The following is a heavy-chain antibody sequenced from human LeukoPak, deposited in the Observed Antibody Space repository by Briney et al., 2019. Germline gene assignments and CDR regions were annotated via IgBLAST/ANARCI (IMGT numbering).Heavy chain of an antibody. D-gene: IGHD3-10*01. Sequence: PGRSLRLSCAASGFTFSSYGMHWARQAPGKGLEWVAVISNDGSNKYYADSVKGRFTISRDNSKNTLYLQMNSLRAEDTAVYYCANKKGNYWGQGTLVTVSS. V-gene: IGHV3-30*18. CDR1: GFTFSSYG. J-gene: IGHJ4*02. CDR3: ANKKGNY. CDR2: ISNDGSNK.